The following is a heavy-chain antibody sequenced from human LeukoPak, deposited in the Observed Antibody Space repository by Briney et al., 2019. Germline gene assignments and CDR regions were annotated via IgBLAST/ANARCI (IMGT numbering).Heavy chain of an antibody. CDR1: GGSISSGDYY. V-gene: IGHV4-30-4*01. CDR2: IYYSGST. CDR3: ANSEGDSSGYVFDL. D-gene: IGHD3-22*01. J-gene: IGHJ2*01. Sequence: PSQTLSLTCAVSGGSISSGDYYRSWIRQPPGKGLEWIGYIYYSGSTYYNPSLKSRVTISVDTSKNQFSLKLSSVTAADTAVYYCANSEGDSSGYVFDLWGRGTLVTVSS.